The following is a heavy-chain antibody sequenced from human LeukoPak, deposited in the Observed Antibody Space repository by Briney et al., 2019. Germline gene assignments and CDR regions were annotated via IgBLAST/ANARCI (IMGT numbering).Heavy chain of an antibody. Sequence: ASVKVSCKVSGYILTGLSIYWVRQAPGKGLEWMGGFDPEDGETVFAQKFQGRVTMTEDTSTDTAHMGLSSLRSEDTAVYYCARDVEYSSSWYEGYFDYWGQGTLVTVSS. CDR3: ARDVEYSSSWYEGYFDY. D-gene: IGHD6-13*01. J-gene: IGHJ4*02. CDR2: FDPEDGET. V-gene: IGHV1-24*01. CDR1: GYILTGLS.